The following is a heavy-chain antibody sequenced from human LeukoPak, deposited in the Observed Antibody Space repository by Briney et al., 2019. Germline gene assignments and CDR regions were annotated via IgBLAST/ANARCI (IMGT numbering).Heavy chain of an antibody. CDR3: ARVLRYCSGGNCYSGGLGYMDV. D-gene: IGHD2-15*01. CDR1: GFTVSSNY. J-gene: IGHJ6*03. Sequence: PGGSLRLSCAASGFTVSSNYMSWVRQAPGKGLEWVSVIYSGGSTYYADSVKGRFTISRDNSKNTQYLQMNSLRAEDTAVYYCARVLRYCSGGNCYSGGLGYMDVWGKGTTVTISS. CDR2: IYSGGST. V-gene: IGHV3-66*01.